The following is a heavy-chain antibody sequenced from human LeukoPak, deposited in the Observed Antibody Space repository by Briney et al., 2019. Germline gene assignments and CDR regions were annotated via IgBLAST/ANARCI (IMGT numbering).Heavy chain of an antibody. Sequence: GGTLRLSCAASGITVSTNYMSWVRQAPGKGLEWVSIIYSGGATFYADSVKGRFTISRENSKNTLWLQMNSLRAEDTAVYYCARLHYDVLTGPFDYWGQGTLVTVSS. V-gene: IGHV3-66*04. J-gene: IGHJ4*02. CDR3: ARLHYDVLTGPFDY. CDR2: IYSGGAT. CDR1: GITVSTNY. D-gene: IGHD3-9*01.